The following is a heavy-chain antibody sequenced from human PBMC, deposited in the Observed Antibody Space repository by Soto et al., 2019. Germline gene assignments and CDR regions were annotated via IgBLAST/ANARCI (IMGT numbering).Heavy chain of an antibody. J-gene: IGHJ4*02. V-gene: IGHV3-23*01. D-gene: IGHD6-19*01. CDR1: GFTFRTYA. CDR2: ITGSGDSA. CDR3: TKDYGAVADF. Sequence: EVQLLESRGGLVQPGESLRLSCAASGFTFRTYAMSWVRQAPGKGLEWVAAITGSGDSAYYAASVKGRFTISRDNSKNTLFVEMNSLRADDTAIYYCTKDYGAVADFWGQGTLITVSS.